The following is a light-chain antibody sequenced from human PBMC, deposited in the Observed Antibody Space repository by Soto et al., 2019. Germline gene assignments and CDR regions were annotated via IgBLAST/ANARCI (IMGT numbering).Light chain of an antibody. J-gene: IGKJ4*01. CDR1: QSIGTV. CDR2: DAS. Sequence: DIQLTQSPSTLSAPGGDRVTITCRASQSIGTVVAWYQQKPDKAPKFLIYDASSLESGVPSRFSGRGSGTEFTLTISSLQPDDLASYACQQYSSYPLTFGGGTKVEIK. CDR3: QQYSSYPLT. V-gene: IGKV1-5*01.